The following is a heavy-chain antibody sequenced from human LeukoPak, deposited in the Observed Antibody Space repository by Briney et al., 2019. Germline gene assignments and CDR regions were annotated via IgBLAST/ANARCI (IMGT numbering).Heavy chain of an antibody. Sequence: GGSLRLSCAASGFTFSGFWMSWVRQTPGRGLELIGHIRNAGDGYTTEYAASVKGRFTVSRDDSKNSLYLQMNSLKPEDTAVYYCVRNHRHWFDPWGQGTLVTVSS. CDR2: IRNAGDGYTT. CDR3: VRNHRHWFDP. V-gene: IGHV3-72*01. J-gene: IGHJ5*02. CDR1: GFTFSGFW.